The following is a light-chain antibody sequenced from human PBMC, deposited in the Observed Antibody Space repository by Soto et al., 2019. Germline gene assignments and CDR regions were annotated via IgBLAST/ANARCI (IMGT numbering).Light chain of an antibody. CDR3: KHRSNWLA. CDR2: GAS. J-gene: IGKJ4*01. CDR1: QSVSSSY. Sequence: VLPQSPGTLYLSPGQSSTLSCRAIQSVSSSYLAWYKQKPGQAPRILIYGASSRATGIQDRFSGIGSGTEFTLTIRRLEPEEFAVYDCKHRSNWLACGGGTKVDIK. V-gene: IGKV3D-20*02.